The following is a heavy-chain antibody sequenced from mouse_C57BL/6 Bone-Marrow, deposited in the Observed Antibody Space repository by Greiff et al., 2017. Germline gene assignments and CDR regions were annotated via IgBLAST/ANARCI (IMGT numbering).Heavy chain of an antibody. J-gene: IGHJ3*01. D-gene: IGHD2-5*01. Sequence: VHLVESGAELVRPGASVTLSCKASGYTFTDYEMHWVKQTPVHGLEWIGAIDPETGGTAYNQKFKGKAILTADKSSSTAYMELRSLTSEDSAVYYCTRYSKPAWFAYWGQGTLVTVSA. CDR1: GYTFTDYE. CDR2: IDPETGGT. CDR3: TRYSKPAWFAY. V-gene: IGHV1-15*01.